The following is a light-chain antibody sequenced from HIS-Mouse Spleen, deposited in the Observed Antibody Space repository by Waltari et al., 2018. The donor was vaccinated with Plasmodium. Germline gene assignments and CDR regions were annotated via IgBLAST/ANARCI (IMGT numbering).Light chain of an antibody. J-gene: IGLJ3*02. Sequence: QSALTQPASVSGSPGQSIPIPCTGTRSDVGSYNLVSWYQQHPGKAPKLMIYEGSKPPSGVSNRFSGSKSGNTASLTISGLQAEDEADYYCCSYAGSSTWVFGGGTKLTVL. CDR1: RSDVGSYNL. CDR2: EGS. V-gene: IGLV2-23*01. CDR3: CSYAGSSTWV.